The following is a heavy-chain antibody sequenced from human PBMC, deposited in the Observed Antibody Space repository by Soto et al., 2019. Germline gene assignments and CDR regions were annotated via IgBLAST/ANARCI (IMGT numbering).Heavy chain of an antibody. V-gene: IGHV3-33*08. D-gene: IGHD3-9*01. CDR1: GFAFSTYG. J-gene: IGHJ4*02. CDR2: IWADGSRQ. CDR3: VGGTGYWGLSDY. Sequence: QVQLVESGGGVIQPGKSLRLSCSASGFAFSTYGMHWVHQAPGKGLEWVAVIWADGSRQFYGDSVKGRFTICRDNSNNTLYLQMNSLREDDAAVYFGVGGTGYWGLSDYWGQGTRVTVSS.